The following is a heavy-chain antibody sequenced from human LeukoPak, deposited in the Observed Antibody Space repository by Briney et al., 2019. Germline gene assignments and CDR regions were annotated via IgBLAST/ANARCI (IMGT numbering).Heavy chain of an antibody. V-gene: IGHV3-23*01. CDR1: GFTFISYA. CDR3: AKSVMITFGGVIGAFDI. D-gene: IGHD3-16*02. CDR2: ISGSGGST. Sequence: GWSLRLSCAASGFTFISYAMSWVRQAPGKGLEWVSAISGSGGSTYYADSVKGRFTISRDNSKNTLYLQMNSLRAEDTAVYYCAKSVMITFGGVIGAFDIWGQGTMVTVSS. J-gene: IGHJ3*02.